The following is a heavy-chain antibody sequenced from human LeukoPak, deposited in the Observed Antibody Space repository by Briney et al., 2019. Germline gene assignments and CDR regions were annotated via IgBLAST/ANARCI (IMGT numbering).Heavy chain of an antibody. Sequence: ASVKVSCKASGGTFNNYAMSWVRQAPGQGLEWVGGIIPIFSTANYAQKFQGRVTITADKSTSTAYMELSSLRSEDTAVYYCASGGGSSNNAFDIWGQGTLVTVSS. V-gene: IGHV1-69*06. CDR3: ASGGGSSNNAFDI. J-gene: IGHJ4*02. CDR2: IIPIFSTA. CDR1: GGTFNNYA. D-gene: IGHD1-26*01.